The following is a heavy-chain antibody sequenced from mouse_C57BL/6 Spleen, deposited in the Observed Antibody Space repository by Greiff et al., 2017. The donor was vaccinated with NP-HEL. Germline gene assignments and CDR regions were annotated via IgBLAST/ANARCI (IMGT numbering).Heavy chain of an antibody. CDR2: IDPSDSET. J-gene: IGHJ3*01. CDR3: ARVGDYAWFAY. CDR1: GYTFTSYW. V-gene: IGHV1-52*01. D-gene: IGHD2-4*01. Sequence: QVQLQQPGAELVRPGSSVKLSCKASGYTFTSYWMHWVKQRPIQGLEWIGNIDPSDSETHYNQKFKDKATLTVHKSSITAYMQLSILTSEDSAVYYCARVGDYAWFAYWGQGTLVTVSA.